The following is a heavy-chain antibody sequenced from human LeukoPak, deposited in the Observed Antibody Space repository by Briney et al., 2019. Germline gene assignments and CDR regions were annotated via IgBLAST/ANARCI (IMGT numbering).Heavy chain of an antibody. Sequence: GGALRLSCAASEFTFTTYGMHWVRQAPGKGLEWVAFIYYDGSNIYYADYVKGRFTISRDISKNTLYLQMDSLRAEDTAIYYCARGWKTNSFDYWGQGTLVTVSS. CDR3: ARGWKTNSFDY. D-gene: IGHD1-1*01. J-gene: IGHJ4*02. V-gene: IGHV3-33*01. CDR2: IYYDGSNI. CDR1: EFTFTTYG.